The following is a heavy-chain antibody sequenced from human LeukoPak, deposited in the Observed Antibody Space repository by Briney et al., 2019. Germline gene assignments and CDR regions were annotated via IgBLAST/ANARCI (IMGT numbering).Heavy chain of an antibody. D-gene: IGHD3-9*01. Sequence: SETLSLTCAVYTGSFSDYYWSWIRQPPGMGLEWIGKISHSGSTNYNPSLKSRVSIPVDTSKNQFSLKLSSLNAADTAVYYCARGVGYDILTGPGYFDLWGRGTLVTVSS. V-gene: IGHV4-34*01. CDR1: TGSFSDYY. J-gene: IGHJ2*01. CDR2: ISHSGST. CDR3: ARGVGYDILTGPGYFDL.